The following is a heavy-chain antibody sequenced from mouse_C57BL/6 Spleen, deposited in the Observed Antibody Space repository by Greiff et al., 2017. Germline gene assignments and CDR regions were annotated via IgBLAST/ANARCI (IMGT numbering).Heavy chain of an antibody. CDR2: IHPNSGST. CDR3: ARGTTVVATDFDY. V-gene: IGHV1-64*01. Sequence: VQLQESGAELVKPGASVKLSCKASGYTFTSYWMHWVKQRPGQGLEWIGMIHPNSGSTNYNEKFKSKATLTVDKSSSTAYMQLSSLTSEDSAVYYCARGTTVVATDFDYWGQGTTLTVSS. D-gene: IGHD1-1*01. J-gene: IGHJ2*01. CDR1: GYTFTSYW.